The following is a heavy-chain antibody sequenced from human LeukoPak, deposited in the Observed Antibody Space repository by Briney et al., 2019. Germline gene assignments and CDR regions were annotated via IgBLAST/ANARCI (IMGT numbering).Heavy chain of an antibody. CDR3: ARALSQLWPQYYYYYYMDV. Sequence: PSETLSLTCAVYGGSFSGYYWSWIRQPPGKGLEWIGEINHSGSTNYNPSLKSRVTISVDTSKNQFSLKLSSVTAADTAVYYCARALSQLWPQYYYYYYMDVWGKGTTVTISS. D-gene: IGHD5-18*01. CDR1: GGSFSGYY. V-gene: IGHV4-34*01. J-gene: IGHJ6*03. CDR2: INHSGST.